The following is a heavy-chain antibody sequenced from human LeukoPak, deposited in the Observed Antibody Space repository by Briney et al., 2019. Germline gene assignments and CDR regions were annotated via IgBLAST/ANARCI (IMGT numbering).Heavy chain of an antibody. CDR1: GFTFSSYG. CDR3: AKDSHHYYGSGGNDY. J-gene: IGHJ4*02. CDR2: ISYDGSNK. V-gene: IGHV3-30*18. D-gene: IGHD3-10*01. Sequence: PGRSLRLSCAASGFTFSSYGMHWVRQAPGKGLEWVAVISYDGSNKYYADSVKGQSTISRDNSKNTLYLQMNSLRAEDTAVYYCAKDSHHYYGSGGNDYWGQGTLVTVSS.